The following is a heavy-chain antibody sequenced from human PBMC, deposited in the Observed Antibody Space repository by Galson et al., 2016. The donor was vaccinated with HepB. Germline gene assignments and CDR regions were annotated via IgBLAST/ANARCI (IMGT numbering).Heavy chain of an antibody. CDR2: ISTDGRTA. D-gene: IGHD5-18*01. V-gene: IGHV3-74*01. CDR3: GAFRGDSSGYGEY. J-gene: IGHJ4*02. Sequence: SPRLSCAASGFTFSSYWMHWVRQAPGKGLVWVSRISTDGRTANQADSVKGRFTISRENARNTVYLQMNSLTAEDTAVYYCGAFRGDSSGYGEYWSQGTLVTVSS. CDR1: GFTFSSYW.